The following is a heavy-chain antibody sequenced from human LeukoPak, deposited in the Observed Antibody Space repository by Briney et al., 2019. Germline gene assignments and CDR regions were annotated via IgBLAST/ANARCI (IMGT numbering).Heavy chain of an antibody. D-gene: IGHD5-24*01. CDR2: IYYSGTT. J-gene: IGHJ2*01. CDR3: ARDQMTRSWYFDL. V-gene: IGHV4-59*01. Sequence: SETLSLTCTVSGGSISNYYWSWVRQPPGKGLEWIGYIYYSGTTNYNPSLESRVTISVDTSNNQFSLKLSSVTAADTAVYYCARDQMTRSWYFDLWGRGTLVTVSS. CDR1: GGSISNYY.